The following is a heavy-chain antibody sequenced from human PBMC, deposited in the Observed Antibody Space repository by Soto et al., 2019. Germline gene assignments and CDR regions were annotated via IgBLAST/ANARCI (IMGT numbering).Heavy chain of an antibody. J-gene: IGHJ5*02. V-gene: IGHV1-46*01. CDR1: GYTFTSYY. CDR2: INPSGGST. Sequence: ASVKVSCKASGYTFTSYYMHWVRQAPGQGLEWMGIINPSGGSTSYAQKFQGRVTMTRDTSKNQFSLKLSSVTAADTAVYYCARLPWADYGGIFDPWGQGTLVTVSS. D-gene: IGHD4-17*01. CDR3: ARLPWADYGGIFDP.